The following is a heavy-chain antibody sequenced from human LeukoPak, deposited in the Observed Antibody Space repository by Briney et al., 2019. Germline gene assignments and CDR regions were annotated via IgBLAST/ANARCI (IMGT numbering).Heavy chain of an antibody. J-gene: IGHJ4*02. Sequence: GGSLRLSCAGSGFTFSTFAMRWVRQAPEKGLDWVSSIGGGGDAHYADSAKGRLTISRDNAQSTLSLQMNNLRSEDTAIYYCSRGAGGGPDDYWGQGILVTVSS. CDR1: GFTFSTFA. V-gene: IGHV3-23*01. CDR3: SRGAGGGPDDY. CDR2: IGGGGDA. D-gene: IGHD4-23*01.